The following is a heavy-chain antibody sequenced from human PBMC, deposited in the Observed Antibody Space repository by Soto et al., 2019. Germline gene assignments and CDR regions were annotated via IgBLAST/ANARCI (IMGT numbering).Heavy chain of an antibody. V-gene: IGHV4-30-2*01. Sequence: PSETLSLTCAVSGGSISSGGYSWSWMRQPPGKGLEWIGYIYHSGSTYYNPSLKSRVTISVDRSKNQFSMKLRSVTAADTALYYCARGHSSSWNLNWFDPWGQGTQVTVSS. CDR3: ARGHSSSWNLNWFDP. D-gene: IGHD6-13*01. CDR1: GGSISSGGYS. J-gene: IGHJ5*02. CDR2: IYHSGST.